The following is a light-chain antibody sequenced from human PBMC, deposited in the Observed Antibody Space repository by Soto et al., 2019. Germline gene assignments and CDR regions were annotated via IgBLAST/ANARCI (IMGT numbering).Light chain of an antibody. CDR1: KSISSW. CDR3: LKDYNSPIT. J-gene: IGKJ5*01. CDR2: ADS. V-gene: IGKV1-5*01. Sequence: QMTQSPSTLSASVGDRLSVTCLDSKSISSWLAWYKQKQGQAPKILIYADSGFDSGVRSRCSGSGSGTAFTLTIRSLQPEDFETYYCLKDYNSPITFGQGTRLENK.